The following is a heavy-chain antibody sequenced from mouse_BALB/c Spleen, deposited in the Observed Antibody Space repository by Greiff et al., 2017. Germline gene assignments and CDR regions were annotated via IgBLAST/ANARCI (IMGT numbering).Heavy chain of an antibody. Sequence: QVQLKESGAELAKPGASVKMSCKASGYTFTSYWMHWVKQRPGQGLEWIGYINPSTGYTEYNQKFKDKATLTADKSSSTAYMQLSSLTSEDSAVYYGARGELGHAMDDWGQGTSVTVSS. J-gene: IGHJ4*01. CDR3: ARGELGHAMDD. V-gene: IGHV1-7*01. CDR1: GYTFTSYW. CDR2: INPSTGYT. D-gene: IGHD4-1*01.